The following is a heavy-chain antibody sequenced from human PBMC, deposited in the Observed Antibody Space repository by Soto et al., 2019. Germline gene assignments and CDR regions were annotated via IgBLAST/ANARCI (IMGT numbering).Heavy chain of an antibody. CDR1: GATFSSYA. D-gene: IGHD6-13*01. J-gene: IGHJ6*02. CDR3: AMAGVLGAAGRRDYYYHYGMAV. CDR2: IIPIFGTA. V-gene: IGHV1-69*13. Sequence: ASVKVSCKASGATFSSYAISWVRQAPGQGLEWMGGIIPIFGTANYAQKFQGRVTITADESTSTAYMELSSLRSEDTAVYYCAMAGVLGAAGRRDYYYHYGMAVWGQGSTVTVSS.